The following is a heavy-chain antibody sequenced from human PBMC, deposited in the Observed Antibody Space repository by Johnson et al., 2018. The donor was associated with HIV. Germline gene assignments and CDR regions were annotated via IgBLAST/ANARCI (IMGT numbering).Heavy chain of an antibody. D-gene: IGHD5-18*01. Sequence: VQLVESGGGLVQPGGSLRLSCAASGFTFSSYDMHWVRQATGKGLEWVSAIGTAGDTYYPGSVKGRFTISRDNSKNTLYLQMNSLRAEDTAVYYCARQQLWPRNDAFDIWGQGTMVTVSS. V-gene: IGHV3-13*01. J-gene: IGHJ3*02. CDR3: ARQQLWPRNDAFDI. CDR2: IGTAGDT. CDR1: GFTFSSYD.